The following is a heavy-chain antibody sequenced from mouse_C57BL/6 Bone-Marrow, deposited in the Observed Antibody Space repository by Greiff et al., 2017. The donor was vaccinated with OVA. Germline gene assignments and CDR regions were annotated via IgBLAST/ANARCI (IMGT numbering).Heavy chain of an antibody. CDR3: TSITTVVAGDWYFDG. CDR2: IDPENGDT. V-gene: IGHV14-4*01. J-gene: IGHJ1*03. CDR1: GFNIKDDY. Sequence: EVQLQQSGAELVRPGASVKLSCTASGFNIKDDYMHWVKQRPEQGLEWIGWIDPENGDTEYASKFQGKATITADTSSNTAYLQLSSLTSEDTAVYYCTSITTVVAGDWYFDGWGTGTTVTVSS. D-gene: IGHD1-1*01.